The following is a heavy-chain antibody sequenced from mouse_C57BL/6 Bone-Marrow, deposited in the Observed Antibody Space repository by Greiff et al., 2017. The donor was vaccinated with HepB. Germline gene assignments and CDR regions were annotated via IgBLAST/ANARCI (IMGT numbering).Heavy chain of an antibody. D-gene: IGHD1-1*01. CDR3: ARVYYGSRGFAY. V-gene: IGHV5-4*03. CDR2: ISDGGSYT. CDR1: GFTFSSYA. J-gene: IGHJ3*01. Sequence: EVKVVESGGGLVKPGGSLKLSCAASGFTFSSYAMSWVRQTPEKRLEWVATISDGGSYTYYPDNVKGRFTISRDNAKNNLYLQMSHLKSEDTAMYYCARVYYGSRGFAYWGQGTLVTVSA.